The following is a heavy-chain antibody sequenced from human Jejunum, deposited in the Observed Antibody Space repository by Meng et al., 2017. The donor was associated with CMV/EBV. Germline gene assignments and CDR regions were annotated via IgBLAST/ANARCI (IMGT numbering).Heavy chain of an antibody. D-gene: IGHD3-16*02. Sequence: LAGNTITTSGMRVRGIRQTTGKDMEWIERIDWDDEKKYRTYLKTRISISTDISKSQVVITMTNMDTVETATYYCVRNRGRSDLNYWGQGTLVTVSS. CDR2: IDWDDEK. CDR3: VRNRGRSDLNY. V-gene: IGHV2-70*10. J-gene: IGHJ4*02. CDR1: GNTITTSGMR.